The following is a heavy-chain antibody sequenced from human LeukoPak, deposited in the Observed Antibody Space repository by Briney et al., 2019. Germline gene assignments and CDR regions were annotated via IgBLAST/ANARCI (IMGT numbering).Heavy chain of an antibody. CDR3: ARTRLLGHYFYGMDV. Sequence: GESLIISCKCSGYSFTSYWIGWVRQMPGKGLEWMGIIYPGDSDTRYSPSFQGRVTISADKSISTAYVQWSSLKVSDTAMYYCARTRLLGHYFYGMDVWGQGTTVTVSS. J-gene: IGHJ6*02. CDR1: GYSFTSYW. V-gene: IGHV5-51*01. D-gene: IGHD3-16*01. CDR2: IYPGDSDT.